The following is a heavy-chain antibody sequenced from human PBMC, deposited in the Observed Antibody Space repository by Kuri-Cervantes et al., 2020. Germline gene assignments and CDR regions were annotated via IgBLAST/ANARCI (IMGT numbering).Heavy chain of an antibody. V-gene: IGHV3-74*01. CDR3: ARXVDTAMED. CDR1: GFTFSSYW. CDR2: INSDGSST. D-gene: IGHD5-18*01. Sequence: GESLKISCAASGFTFSSYWMHWVRQAPGKGLVWVSRINSDGSSTSYADSVKGRFTISRDNAKNSLYLQMNSLRAEATAVYYCARXVDTAMEDWGQGTLVTVSS. J-gene: IGHJ4*02.